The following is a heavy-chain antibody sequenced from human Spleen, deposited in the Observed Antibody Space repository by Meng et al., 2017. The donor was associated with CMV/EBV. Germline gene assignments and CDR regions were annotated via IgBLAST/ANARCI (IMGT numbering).Heavy chain of an antibody. CDR3: ARVPGSRRAGGGGSLIDAVIRKVTTKGYYFDY. Sequence: GSLRLSCTVSGDSIGNYFWNWIRQAPGKGLEWIGYINYSGSIEYNHALKSRVGISVDTSQKQFSLRLSSVTAADTAVYYCARVPGSRRAGGGGSLIDAVIRKVTTKGYYFDYWGQGMLVTVSS. V-gene: IGHV4-59*01. D-gene: IGHD5-12*01. CDR2: INYSGSI. CDR1: GDSIGNYF. J-gene: IGHJ4*02.